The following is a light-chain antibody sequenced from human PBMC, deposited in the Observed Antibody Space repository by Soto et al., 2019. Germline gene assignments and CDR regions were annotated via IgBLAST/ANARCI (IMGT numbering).Light chain of an antibody. Sequence: EIVLTQSPGTLSLSPGERATLSCRASQSVSSSYLAWYQQKPGQAPRLLIYGASSSATGITDRFSGSGSGTDFTLTISRLEPEDFAVYYCQQYGSSPLYTFGQGTKLESK. J-gene: IGKJ2*01. CDR2: GAS. CDR3: QQYGSSPLYT. CDR1: QSVSSSY. V-gene: IGKV3-20*01.